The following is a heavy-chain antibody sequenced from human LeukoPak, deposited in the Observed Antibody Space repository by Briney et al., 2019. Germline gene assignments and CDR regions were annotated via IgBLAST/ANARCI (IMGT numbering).Heavy chain of an antibody. CDR3: AKKSIASANRSPIFDC. Sequence: PGGSLRLSCAASGFTFSSYAMSWVRQAPGKGLEWVSAISGSGGSTYYADSVKGRFTISRDNSKNTLSLQMNSLRAEDTAIYYCAKKSIASANRSPIFDCWGQGTLVTVSS. D-gene: IGHD6-13*01. CDR1: GFTFSSYA. J-gene: IGHJ4*02. CDR2: ISGSGGST. V-gene: IGHV3-23*01.